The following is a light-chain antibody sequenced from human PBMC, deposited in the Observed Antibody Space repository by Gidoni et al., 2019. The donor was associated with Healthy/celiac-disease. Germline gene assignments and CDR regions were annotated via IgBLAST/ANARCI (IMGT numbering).Light chain of an antibody. CDR1: QSVSSRY. J-gene: IGKJ4*01. Sequence: EIVLTQSTGTLSLSPGERATLSCRASQSVSSRYLAWYQQKPGQAPRLLIYGASSRSTGIPDRFSGSGAGTDFTLTISRLEPEDFAVYYCQQYGSSPPLTFGGGTKVEIK. CDR2: GAS. V-gene: IGKV3-20*01. CDR3: QQYGSSPPLT.